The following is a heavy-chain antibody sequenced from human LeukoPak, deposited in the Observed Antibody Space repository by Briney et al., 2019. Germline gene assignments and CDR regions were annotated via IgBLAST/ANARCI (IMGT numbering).Heavy chain of an antibody. D-gene: IGHD1-26*01. Sequence: GGSLRLSCAAFGFTFSSYAMHWVRQAPGTGLEWVAVISRDGDNKHYADSVKGRFTISRDNSKNTLYLQMNSLRPEDTAVYCCAREPKQVIREFDYWGQGTLVTVSS. CDR1: GFTFSSYA. CDR3: AREPKQVIREFDY. CDR2: ISRDGDNK. J-gene: IGHJ4*02. V-gene: IGHV3-30-3*01.